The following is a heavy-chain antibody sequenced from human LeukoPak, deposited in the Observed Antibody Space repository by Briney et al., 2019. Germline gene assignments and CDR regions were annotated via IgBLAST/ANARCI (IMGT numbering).Heavy chain of an antibody. D-gene: IGHD3-22*01. CDR1: GGSFSGYY. CDR3: ARASRIGDYYDSYPTWGDYFDY. CDR2: INDSGST. V-gene: IGHV4-34*01. Sequence: PSETLSLTCAVYGGSFSGYYWSWIRQPPGKGLEWIGEINDSGSTNYNPSLKSRVTISVDTSKNQFSLKLSSVTAADTAVYYCARASRIGDYYDSYPTWGDYFDYWGQGTLVTVSS. J-gene: IGHJ4*02.